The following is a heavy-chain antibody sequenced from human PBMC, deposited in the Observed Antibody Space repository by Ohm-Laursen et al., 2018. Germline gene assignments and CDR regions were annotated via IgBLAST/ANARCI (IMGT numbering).Heavy chain of an antibody. D-gene: IGHD6-13*01. V-gene: IGHV3-53*01. J-gene: IGHJ4*02. CDR2: IYSSGGT. CDR3: ASSYTTTWFLFDY. CDR1: GFTVSSNY. Sequence: SLRLSCAASGFTVSSNYMSWVRQAPGKGLQWVSVIYSSGGTYYADSVKGRFITSRDNPKNTVYLQINSLTAEDTAVYYCASSYTTTWFLFDYWGQGVLVTVSS.